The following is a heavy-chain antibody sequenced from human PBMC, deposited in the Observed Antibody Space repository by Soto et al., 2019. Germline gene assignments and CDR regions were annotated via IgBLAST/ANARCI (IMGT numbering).Heavy chain of an antibody. CDR1: GGTFSSYA. D-gene: IGHD6-6*01. CDR2: IIPIFGTA. J-gene: IGHJ6*02. CDR3: ARENSPLIAARPENYYYGMDV. Sequence: SVKVSCKASGGTFSSYAISWVRQAPGQGLEWMGGIIPIFGTANYAQKFQGRVTITADESTSTAYMELSGLRSEDTAVYYCARENSPLIAARPENYYYGMDVWGQGTTVTVSS. V-gene: IGHV1-69*13.